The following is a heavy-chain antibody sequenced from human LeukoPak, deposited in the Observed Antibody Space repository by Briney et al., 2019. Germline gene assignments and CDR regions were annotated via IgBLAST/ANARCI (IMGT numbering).Heavy chain of an antibody. CDR2: VKRKTDGGTT. D-gene: IGHD2-21*01. J-gene: IGHJ4*02. V-gene: IGHV3-15*07. CDR1: GFTFSNAY. Sequence: GVSLRLSCAASGFTFSNAYMNWVRQAPGKGLEWVGRVKRKTDGGTTDYAAPVRGRFTISRDDSKNTLYLQMNSLKSEDTAVYYCSSIADWGQGTLVTVSS. CDR3: SSIAD.